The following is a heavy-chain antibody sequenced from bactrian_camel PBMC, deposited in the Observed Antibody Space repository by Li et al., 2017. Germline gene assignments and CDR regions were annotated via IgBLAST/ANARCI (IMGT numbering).Heavy chain of an antibody. V-gene: IGHV3S6*01. J-gene: IGHJ4*01. Sequence: HVQLVESGGGLVQPGGSLRLSCAASANTFSNYFMNWVRQTSGKGLEWVSRIWGDGSSTRYVDSVKGRFTISRDNAKNTVYLQMNRLKPEDTALYYCARGLVPDNYWGQGTQVTVS. CDR1: ANTFSNYF. CDR2: IWGDGSST. D-gene: IGHD1*01. CDR3: ARGLVPDNY.